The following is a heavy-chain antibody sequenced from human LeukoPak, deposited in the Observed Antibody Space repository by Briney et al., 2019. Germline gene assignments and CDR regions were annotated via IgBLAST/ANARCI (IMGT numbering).Heavy chain of an antibody. J-gene: IGHJ6*03. CDR1: GYSINIGFY. D-gene: IGHD1-7*01. V-gene: IGHV4-38-2*02. CDR3: ARDNRNSGFMDV. Sequence: SETLSLTCTVSGYSINIGFYWGWIRQPPGKGLEWIGSIYHSGNTYYNPSLKSRVSVSVDTSKNQFSLKLSSGAAADTGVYYCARDNRNSGFMDVWGKGTTVTVSS. CDR2: IYHSGNT.